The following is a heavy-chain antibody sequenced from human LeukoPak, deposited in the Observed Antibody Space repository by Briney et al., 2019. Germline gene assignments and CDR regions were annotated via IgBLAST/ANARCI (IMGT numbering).Heavy chain of an antibody. J-gene: IGHJ3*02. CDR3: AREFEHYYDSSGYSNDAFDI. V-gene: IGHV4-38-2*02. Sequence: SETLSLTCTVSGYSISSGYHWGWIRQPPGKGLEWIGSIYHSGSTYYNPSLKSRVTISVDTSKNQFSLKLSSVTAADTAVYYCAREFEHYYDSSGYSNDAFDIWGQGTMVTVSS. CDR1: GYSISSGYH. D-gene: IGHD3-22*01. CDR2: IYHSGST.